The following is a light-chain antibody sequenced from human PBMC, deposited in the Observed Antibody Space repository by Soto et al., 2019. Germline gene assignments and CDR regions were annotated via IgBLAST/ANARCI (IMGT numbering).Light chain of an antibody. J-gene: IGLJ2*01. V-gene: IGLV1-40*01. CDR3: QSYDSSLSGHVV. Sequence: QAVVTQPPSVSGAPGQRVTISCTGSTSNIGAGYDVPWYQQLPGTAPKLLIYGNSNRPSGVPDRFSGSKSGTSASLAITGLQAEDEADYYCQSYDSSLSGHVVFGGGTKLTVL. CDR1: TSNIGAGYD. CDR2: GNS.